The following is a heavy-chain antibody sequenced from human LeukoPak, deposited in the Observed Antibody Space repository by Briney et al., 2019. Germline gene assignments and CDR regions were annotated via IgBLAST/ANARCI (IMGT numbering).Heavy chain of an antibody. CDR2: IYYSGST. Sequence: SETLSLTCTVSGGSVSSGSYYWSWIRQPPGKGLEWIGYIYYSGSTNYNPSLKSRVTISVDTSKNQFSLKLSSVTAADTAVYYCARGNYGDYRWFDPWGQGTLVTVSS. D-gene: IGHD4-17*01. V-gene: IGHV4-61*01. CDR1: GGSVSSGSYY. CDR3: ARGNYGDYRWFDP. J-gene: IGHJ5*02.